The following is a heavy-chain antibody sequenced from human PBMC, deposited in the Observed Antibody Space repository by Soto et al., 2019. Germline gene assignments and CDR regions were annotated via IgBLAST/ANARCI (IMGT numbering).Heavy chain of an antibody. CDR1: GFVFSSYA. V-gene: IGHV3-23*01. J-gene: IGHJ4*02. D-gene: IGHD2-2*01. Sequence: GGSLRLSCAASGFVFSSYAMSWVRQAPGKGLEWVSAISGSGTTAYYADSVKGRFTFSRDNPKITMYLQMNSLRAEDTAVYYCAKYDSRHQHFEFWGQGTLVTVSS. CDR3: AKYDSRHQHFEF. CDR2: ISGSGTTA.